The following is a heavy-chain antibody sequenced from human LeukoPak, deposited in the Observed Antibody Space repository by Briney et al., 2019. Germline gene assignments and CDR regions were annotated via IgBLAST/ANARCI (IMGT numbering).Heavy chain of an antibody. V-gene: IGHV3-30-3*01. CDR3: AGGSTGTYYYYYYGMDV. Sequence: GGSLRLSRAASGFTFSSYAMHWVRQAPGKGLEWVAVISYDGSNKYYADSVKGRFTISRDNSKNTLYLQMNSLRAEDTAVYYCAGGSTGTYYYYYYGMDVWGQGTTVTVSS. J-gene: IGHJ6*01. CDR1: GFTFSSYA. CDR2: ISYDGSNK. D-gene: IGHD5/OR15-5a*01.